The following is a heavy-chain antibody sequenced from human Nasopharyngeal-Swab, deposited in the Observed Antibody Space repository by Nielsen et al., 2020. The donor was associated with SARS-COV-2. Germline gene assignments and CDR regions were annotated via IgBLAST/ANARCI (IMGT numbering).Heavy chain of an antibody. CDR3: ARHKAAEGNYYDSSGYGINYYYYGTDV. Sequence: VRQMPGKGLEWMGRIDPSDSYTNYSPSFQGHVTISADKSISTAYLQWSSLKASDTAMYYCARHKAAEGNYYDSSGYGINYYYYGTDVWGQGTTVTVSS. CDR2: IDPSDSYT. V-gene: IGHV5-10-1*01. J-gene: IGHJ6*02. D-gene: IGHD3-22*01.